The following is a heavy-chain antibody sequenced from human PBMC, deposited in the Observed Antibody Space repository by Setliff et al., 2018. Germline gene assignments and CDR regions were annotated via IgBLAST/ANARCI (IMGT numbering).Heavy chain of an antibody. CDR1: GFTFSSYE. J-gene: IGHJ5*02. CDR2: ISTSGNTI. V-gene: IGHV3-48*03. D-gene: IGHD2-2*01. CDR3: AKDRWGYADP. Sequence: PGGSLRLSCAASGFTFSSYEMNWVRQAPGKGLEWVSYISTSGNTIYYTDSVKGRFTISRDNAKNSLYLQMNSLRAEDTAVYYCAKDRWGYADPWGQGTLVTVSS.